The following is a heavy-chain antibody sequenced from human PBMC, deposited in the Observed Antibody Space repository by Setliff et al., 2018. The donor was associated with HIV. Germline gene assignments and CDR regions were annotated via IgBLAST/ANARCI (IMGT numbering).Heavy chain of an antibody. V-gene: IGHV5-51*01. CDR1: GYVFANYW. Sequence: GESLKISCKGSGYVFANYWIGWVRQMPGTGLEWMGIIYPDDSNIRYNPSFQSQVTISADKSITTAYLEIHNLKASDTATYYCARRDGRSMNAFQIWGPGTMVTVSS. D-gene: IGHD6-13*01. J-gene: IGHJ3*01. CDR2: IYPDDSNI. CDR3: ARRDGRSMNAFQI.